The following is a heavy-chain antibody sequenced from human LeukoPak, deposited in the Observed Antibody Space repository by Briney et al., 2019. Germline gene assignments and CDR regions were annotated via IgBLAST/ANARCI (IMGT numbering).Heavy chain of an antibody. V-gene: IGHV3-23*01. J-gene: IGHJ4*02. CDR2: ISGSGGST. D-gene: IGHD5-18*01. CDR1: GFTFSSYA. CDR3: AEAPDVDTAMVTSDY. Sequence: GGSLRLSCAASGFTFSSYAVSWVRQAPGKGLEWVSAISGSGGSTYYADSVKGRFTISRDNSKNTLYLQMNSLRAEDTAVYYCAEAPDVDTAMVTSDYWGQGTLVTVSS.